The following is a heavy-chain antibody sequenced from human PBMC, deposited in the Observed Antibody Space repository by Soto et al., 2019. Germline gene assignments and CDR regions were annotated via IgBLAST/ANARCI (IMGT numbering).Heavy chain of an antibody. V-gene: IGHV4-39*01. CDR2: IYYSGTTT. J-gene: IGHJ3*02. D-gene: IGHD2-21*02. CDR1: GDSINRDAYY. CDR3: ARKVTRPIDAFDI. Sequence: SETLSLTCTVSGDSINRDAYYWAWIRQPPGKGLEWIATIYYSGTTTFYNPSLESRVTISVHTSKNQFSLNLTSVTATYTALYYCARKVTRPIDAFDIWGQGTKVTVSS.